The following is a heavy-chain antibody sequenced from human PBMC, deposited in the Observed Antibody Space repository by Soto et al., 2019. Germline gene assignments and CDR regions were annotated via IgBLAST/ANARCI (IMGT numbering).Heavy chain of an antibody. D-gene: IGHD1-26*01. CDR1: GGSISSYY. CDR2: IYYSGST. CDR3: AGHLSGTYATPLWVLIY. J-gene: IGHJ4*02. V-gene: IGHV4-59*01. Sequence: PSETLSLTCTVSGGSISSYYWSWIRQPPGKGLEWIGYIYYSGSTNYNPSLKSRVTISVDTSKNQISLKLSSVTAADTAVYYCAGHLSGTYATPLWVLIYWGQGTLVTVSS.